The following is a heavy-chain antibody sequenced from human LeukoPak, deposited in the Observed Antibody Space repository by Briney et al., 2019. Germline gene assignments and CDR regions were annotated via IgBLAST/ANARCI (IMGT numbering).Heavy chain of an antibody. J-gene: IGHJ4*02. D-gene: IGHD3-10*01. Sequence: GGSLRLFCAASGFTFDDYGMSWVRQAPGKGLEWISGVNWNGGSTGYADSVKGRFTISRDNAKNSLYLQMNSLRAEDTAVYYCASPPQYYYGSGGYWGQGTLVTVSS. CDR3: ASPPQYYYGSGGY. CDR2: VNWNGGST. CDR1: GFTFDDYG. V-gene: IGHV3-20*04.